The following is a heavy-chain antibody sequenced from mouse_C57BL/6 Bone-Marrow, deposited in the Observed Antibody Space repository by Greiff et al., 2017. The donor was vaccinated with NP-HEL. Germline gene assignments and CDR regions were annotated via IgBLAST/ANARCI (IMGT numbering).Heavy chain of an antibody. V-gene: IGHV1-82*01. CDR1: GYAFSSSW. CDR3: ARTVYYFDY. J-gene: IGHJ2*01. Sequence: VQLQQSGPELVKPGASVKISCKASGYAFSSSWMNWVKQRPGKGLEWIGRIYPGDGDTNYNGTFKGKATLTADKSSSTAYMQLSSLTSEDSAVYFCARTVYYFDYWGQGTTLTVSS. CDR2: IYPGDGDT.